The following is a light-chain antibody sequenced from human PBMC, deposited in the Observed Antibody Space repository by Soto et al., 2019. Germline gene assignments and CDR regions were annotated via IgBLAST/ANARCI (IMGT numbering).Light chain of an antibody. CDR1: TSNIGAPYD. CDR2: GDN. CDR3: QAYDISLHNAV. J-gene: IGLJ1*01. V-gene: IGLV1-40*01. Sequence: QSVLTQPPSVSGAPGQRGSISCTGSTSNIGAPYDVHWYQHLPGAAPKLLIYGDNNRPSGVPDRFSGSKSGTSASLALTSLQAEDEADYYRQAYDISLHNAVFGTGTNVTV.